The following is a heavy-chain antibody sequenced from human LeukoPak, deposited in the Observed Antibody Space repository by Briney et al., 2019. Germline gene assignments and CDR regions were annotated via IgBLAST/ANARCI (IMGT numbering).Heavy chain of an antibody. CDR1: GGSISSGGYY. CDR3: ARAGGPAAMPDY. V-gene: IGHV4-30-2*01. CDR2: IYHSGST. Sequence: PSQTLSLTCTVSGGSISSGGYYWSWIRQPPGKGLEWIGYIYHSGSTYYNPSLKSRVTISVDRSKNQFSLKLSSVTAADTAVYYCARAGGPAAMPDYWGQGTLVTVSS. D-gene: IGHD2-2*01. J-gene: IGHJ4*02.